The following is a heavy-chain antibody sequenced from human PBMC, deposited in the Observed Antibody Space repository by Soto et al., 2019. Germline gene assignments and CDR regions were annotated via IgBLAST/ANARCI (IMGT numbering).Heavy chain of an antibody. CDR3: ASGDYYGSGREDWFDP. D-gene: IGHD3-10*01. CDR1: GCSISSSSYY. Sequence: SETLSLTCTVSGCSISSSSYYWGWIRQPPGKGLEWIGSIYYSGSTYYNPSLKSRVTISVDTSKNQFSLKLSSVTAADTAVYYCASGDYYGSGREDWFDPWGQGTLVTVSS. CDR2: IYYSGST. V-gene: IGHV4-39*01. J-gene: IGHJ5*02.